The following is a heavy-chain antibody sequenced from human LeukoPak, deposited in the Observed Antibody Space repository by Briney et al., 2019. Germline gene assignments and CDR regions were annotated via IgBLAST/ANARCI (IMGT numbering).Heavy chain of an antibody. CDR1: GYMFSSYT. J-gene: IGHJ4*02. CDR2: INTNTGTP. CDR3: ARGEWSSTWNEDF. V-gene: IGHV7-4-1*02. D-gene: IGHD6-13*01. Sequence: GSVKLSCKASGYMFSSYTINWVRQAPGQGLEWMGWINTNTGTPTYAQGFTGRFVFSLDTSVSTAYLQISSLKAEDTAVYYCARGEWSSTWNEDFWGQGTLVTVSS.